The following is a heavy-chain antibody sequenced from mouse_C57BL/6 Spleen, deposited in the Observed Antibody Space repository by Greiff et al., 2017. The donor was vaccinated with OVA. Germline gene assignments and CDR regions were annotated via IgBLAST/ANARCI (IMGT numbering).Heavy chain of an antibody. CDR1: GYTFTSYW. J-gene: IGHJ1*03. CDR2: IDPSDSYT. D-gene: IGHD1-1*01. V-gene: IGHV1-69*01. Sequence: QVQLQQPGAELVMPGASVKLSCKASGYTFTSYWMHWVKQRPGQGLEWIGEIDPSDSYTNYNQKFKGQSTLTVDKSSSTAYMQLSNLTSEDSAVYYCSTCCCGSSRYFCVWGTRTTVTVAT. CDR3: STCCCGSSRYFCV.